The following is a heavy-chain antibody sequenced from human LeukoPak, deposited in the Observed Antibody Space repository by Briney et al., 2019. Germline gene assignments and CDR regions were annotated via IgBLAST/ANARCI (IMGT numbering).Heavy chain of an antibody. CDR2: ISYDGSNK. CDR3: ARGPSGYHNT. V-gene: IGHV3-30*14. CDR1: AFTFSNYV. Sequence: GSLRLSCAASAFTFSNYVIHWVRQAPGKGLEWVAVISYDGSNKYYADSVKGRFTISRDNSKNTLYLQMNSLRAEDTAVYYCARGPSGYHNTGGQGTLVTVSS. D-gene: IGHD5-12*01. J-gene: IGHJ4*02.